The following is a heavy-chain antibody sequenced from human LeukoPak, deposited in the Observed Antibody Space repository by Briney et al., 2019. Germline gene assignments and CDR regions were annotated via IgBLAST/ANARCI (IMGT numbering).Heavy chain of an antibody. V-gene: IGHV3-21*01. D-gene: IGHD3-10*01. J-gene: IGHJ5*02. CDR2: ISSSSSYI. CDR3: ARALRPGSYHNWFDP. Sequence: GGSLRLSCAASGFTFQSYAMNWVRQAPGKGLEWVSSISSSSSYIYYADSVKGRFTISRDNAKNSLYLQMNSLRAEDTAVYYCARALRPGSYHNWFDPWGQGTLVTVSS. CDR1: GFTFQSYA.